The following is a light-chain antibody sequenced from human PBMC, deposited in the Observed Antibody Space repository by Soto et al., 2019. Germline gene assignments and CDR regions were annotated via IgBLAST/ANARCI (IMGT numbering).Light chain of an antibody. CDR3: QQSYSTPGWT. Sequence: DIQMTQSPSSLSASVGDRVTITCRASQSISDYLNWYQQKPGKAPKLLIYAASSLQSGVPSRFSGSGSGTDFTLTISSLQPEDFATYYCQQSYSTPGWTFGQGNKVEIK. CDR2: AAS. CDR1: QSISDY. J-gene: IGKJ1*01. V-gene: IGKV1-39*01.